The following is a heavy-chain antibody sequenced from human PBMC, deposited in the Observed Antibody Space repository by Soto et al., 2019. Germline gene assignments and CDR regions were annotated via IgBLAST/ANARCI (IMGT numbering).Heavy chain of an antibody. CDR2: IYYSGST. Sequence: SETLSLTCTVSGGSISSYYWSWIRQPPGKGLEWIGYIYYSGSTNYNPSLKSRVTISVDTSKNQFSLKLSSVTAADTAVYYCARTYSSSYGFDYWGQGTLVTVSS. CDR1: GGSISSYY. V-gene: IGHV4-59*01. J-gene: IGHJ4*02. D-gene: IGHD6-13*01. CDR3: ARTYSSSYGFDY.